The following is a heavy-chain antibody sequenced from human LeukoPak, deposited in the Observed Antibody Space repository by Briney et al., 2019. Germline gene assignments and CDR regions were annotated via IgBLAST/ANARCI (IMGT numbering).Heavy chain of an antibody. V-gene: IGHV4-59*01. CDR3: ARVSWPGRGSRFDP. CDR2: ISYSGST. Sequence: PSETLSLTCTVSGGSISSYDWSWIRQPPGKGLEWIGYISYSGSTSYNPSLNSRVTISVDTSKNQFSLNLTSVTAADTAVYYCARVSWPGRGSRFDPWGQGTLVTVSS. CDR1: GGSISSYD. D-gene: IGHD3-16*01. J-gene: IGHJ5*02.